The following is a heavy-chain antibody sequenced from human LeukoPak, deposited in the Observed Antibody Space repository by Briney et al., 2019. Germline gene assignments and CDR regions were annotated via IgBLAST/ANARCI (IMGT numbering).Heavy chain of an antibody. J-gene: IGHJ4*02. CDR3: AREHRYYDSSGYDY. Sequence: SETLSLTCTVSGDSISRYYWSWIRQPPGKGLDWIGYIYYSGTTNYNPSLKSRVTMSVDTSKNQFSLKLSSVTAADTAVYYCAREHRYYDSSGYDYWGQGTLVTVSS. CDR1: GDSISRYY. CDR2: IYYSGTT. V-gene: IGHV4-59*12. D-gene: IGHD3-22*01.